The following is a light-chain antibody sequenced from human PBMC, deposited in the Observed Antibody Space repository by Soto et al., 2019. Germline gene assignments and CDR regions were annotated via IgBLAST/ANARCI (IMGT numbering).Light chain of an antibody. CDR2: YDT. Sequence: SYELTQPPAVSVAPGKTTKITCGGSNIGSKSVHWYQQKPGQAPVLVIYYDTDRPSGVPERLSGSNSGSTVALTISRVEAGDEADYYCQVWDIGSGVIFGGGTKLTVL. J-gene: IGLJ2*01. V-gene: IGLV3-21*04. CDR3: QVWDIGSGVI. CDR1: NIGSKS.